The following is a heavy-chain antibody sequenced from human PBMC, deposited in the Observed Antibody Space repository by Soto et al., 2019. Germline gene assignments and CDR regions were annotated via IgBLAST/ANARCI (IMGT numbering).Heavy chain of an antibody. D-gene: IGHD3-9*01. Sequence: SETLSLTCTVSGGSISSYYWSWIRQPPGKGLEWIGYIYYSGSTNYNPSLKSRVTISVDTSKNQFSLKLSSVTAADTAVYYCARDLDIGWFDPWGQGTLVTVSS. J-gene: IGHJ5*02. CDR1: GGSISSYY. CDR3: ARDLDIGWFDP. CDR2: IYYSGST. V-gene: IGHV4-59*01.